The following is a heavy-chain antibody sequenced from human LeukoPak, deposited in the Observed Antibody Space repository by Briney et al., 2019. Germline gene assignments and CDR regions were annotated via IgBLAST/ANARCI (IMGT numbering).Heavy chain of an antibody. D-gene: IGHD6-13*01. V-gene: IGHV3-23*01. J-gene: IGHJ5*02. CDR2: ISGSGGST. CDR1: GFTFTSYA. Sequence: GGSLRLSCAASGFTFTSYAMSWVRQAPGKGLEWVSAISGSGGSTYYADSVKGRFTIPRDNSKNTLYLQMNSLRAEDTAVYYCAKSRPSYSSSWYDHWGQGTLVTVSS. CDR3: AKSRPSYSSSWYDH.